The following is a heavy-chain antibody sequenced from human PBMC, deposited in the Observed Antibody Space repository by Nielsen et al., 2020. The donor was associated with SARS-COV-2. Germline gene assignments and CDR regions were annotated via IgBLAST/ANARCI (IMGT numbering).Heavy chain of an antibody. D-gene: IGHD3-10*01. CDR2: ISYDGSNK. J-gene: IGHJ3*02. V-gene: IGHV3-30*03. CDR3: AFGYGSGAFDI. CDR1: GFTFSSYG. Sequence: GESLKISCAASGFTFSSYGMHWVRQAPGKGLEWVAVISYDGSNKYYADSVKGRFTISRDNSKNTLYLQMNSLRAEDTAVYYCAFGYGSGAFDIWGQGTMVTVSS.